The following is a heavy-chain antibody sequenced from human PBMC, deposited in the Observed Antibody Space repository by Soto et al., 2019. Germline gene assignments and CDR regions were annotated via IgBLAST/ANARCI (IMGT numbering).Heavy chain of an antibody. V-gene: IGHV3-30*03. CDR3: TGEVASGY. D-gene: IGHD2-8*02. CDR2: ISRDGGTK. CDR1: GFTVSSYG. J-gene: IGHJ4*02. Sequence: QVQLVESGGGVVQPGRSLRLSCAVSGFTVSSYGMHWVRQAPGKGLEWVAVISRDGGTKYYADSVKGRFTISRANSRNTLFMETNSLRSDDMAVSYCTGEVASGYWGQGTLVTVSS.